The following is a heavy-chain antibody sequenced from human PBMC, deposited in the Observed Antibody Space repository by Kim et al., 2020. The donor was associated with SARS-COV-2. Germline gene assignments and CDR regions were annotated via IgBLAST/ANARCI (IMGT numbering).Heavy chain of an antibody. CDR1: GGSISSYY. CDR3: ARVAGGDGYNPYLDY. CDR2: IYYSGST. D-gene: IGHD3-16*01. Sequence: SETLSLTCTVSGGSISSYYWSWIRQPPGKGLEWIGYIYYSGSTNYNPSLKSRVTISVDTSKNQFSLKLSSVTAADTAVYYCARVAGGDGYNPYLDYWGQGTLVTVSS. V-gene: IGHV4-59*13. J-gene: IGHJ4*02.